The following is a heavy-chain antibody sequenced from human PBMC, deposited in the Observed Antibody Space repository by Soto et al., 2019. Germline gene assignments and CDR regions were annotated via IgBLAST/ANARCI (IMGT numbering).Heavy chain of an antibody. CDR3: VRVATGSYDWFDP. J-gene: IGHJ5*02. Sequence: EVQLVESGGGLVQPGGSLRLSCAASQFTFSRYWMHWVRQAPGKGLMWVSRINSDGSRTTYADSVKGRFTISRANAKNTLFLQMNSLRAEDSAVDYCVRVATGSYDWFDPWGQGTLVTVSS. V-gene: IGHV3-74*03. D-gene: IGHD1-26*01. CDR1: QFTFSRYW. CDR2: INSDGSRT.